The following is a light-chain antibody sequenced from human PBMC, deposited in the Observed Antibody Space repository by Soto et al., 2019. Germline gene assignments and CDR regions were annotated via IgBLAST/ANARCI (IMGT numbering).Light chain of an antibody. V-gene: IGKV3D-20*01. CDR3: QQYGSSPIT. J-gene: IGKJ5*01. CDR1: AAVSSSY. Sequence: EIVLTQSPATLSFSPGERATLSCGASAAVSSSYVAWYQQKSGLAPRLLIHDASSRATGIPDRFSGSKSGTEFTLTIRSLEPEDAALYYCQQYGSSPITFGQGTRLDIK. CDR2: DAS.